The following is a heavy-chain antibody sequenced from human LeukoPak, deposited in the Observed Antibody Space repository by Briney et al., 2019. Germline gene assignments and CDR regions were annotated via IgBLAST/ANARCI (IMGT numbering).Heavy chain of an antibody. V-gene: IGHV1-69*02. Sequence: SVKVSCNASGGTFSSYTISWVRQAPGQGLEWMERNIPVLGIANYAQKFQGRVTITADKSTSTAYMELSSLRSEDTAVYYCASFAMVKYDYWGQGTLVTVSS. CDR1: GGTFSSYT. CDR2: NIPVLGIA. CDR3: ASFAMVKYDY. J-gene: IGHJ4*02. D-gene: IGHD5-18*01.